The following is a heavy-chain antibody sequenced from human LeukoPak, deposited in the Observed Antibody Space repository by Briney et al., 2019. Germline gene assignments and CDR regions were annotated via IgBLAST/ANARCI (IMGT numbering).Heavy chain of an antibody. CDR3: AREGPSGDIVVYDAFDI. J-gene: IGHJ3*02. Sequence: GGSLRLSCAASGFTFSSYSMNWVRQAPGKGLEWVSPISSSSSYIYYADSVKGRFTISRGNAKNSLYLQMNSLRAEDTAVYYCAREGPSGDIVVYDAFDIWGQGTMVTVSS. V-gene: IGHV3-21*01. CDR1: GFTFSSYS. D-gene: IGHD5-12*01. CDR2: ISSSSSYI.